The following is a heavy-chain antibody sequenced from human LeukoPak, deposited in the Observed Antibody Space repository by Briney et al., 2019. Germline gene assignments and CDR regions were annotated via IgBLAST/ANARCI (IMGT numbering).Heavy chain of an antibody. V-gene: IGHV3-7*04. CDR3: ARGYNWNYGYYYYGMDV. CDR1: GFTFSSYW. D-gene: IGHD1-7*01. J-gene: IGHJ6*02. CDR2: IKQDGSEK. Sequence: GGSLRLSCAASGFTFSSYWMSWVRQAPGKGLEWVANIKQDGSEKYYVDSVKGRFTISRDNAKNSLYLQINSLRAEDTAVYYCARGYNWNYGYYYYGMDVWGQGTTVTVSS.